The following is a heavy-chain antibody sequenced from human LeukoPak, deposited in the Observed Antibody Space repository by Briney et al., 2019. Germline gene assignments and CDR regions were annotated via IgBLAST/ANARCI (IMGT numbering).Heavy chain of an antibody. CDR1: GGSISSYY. V-gene: IGHV4-59*01. J-gene: IGHJ6*02. D-gene: IGHD3-16*02. CDR2: IYYSGST. Sequence: SETLSLTCTVSGGSISSYYWSWIRQSPGKGLEYIGYIYYSGSTNYNPSLKSRVTISVDTSKNQFSLKLSSVTAADTAVYYCARDTLHGYRPYYYYGMDVWGQGTTVTVSS. CDR3: ARDTLHGYRPYYYYGMDV.